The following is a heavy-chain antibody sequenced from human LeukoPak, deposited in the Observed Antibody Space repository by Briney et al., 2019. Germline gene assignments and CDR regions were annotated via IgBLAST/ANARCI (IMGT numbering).Heavy chain of an antibody. V-gene: IGHV1-69*13. J-gene: IGHJ4*02. CDR1: GGTFSSYA. Sequence: SVKVSCKASGGTFSSYAISWVRQAPGQGLEWMGGIIPIFGTANYAQKFQGRVTITADESTSTAYMELSSLRSEDTAVYYCAREQGGDLDGYNSSFDYWGQGPRSPSPQ. CDR3: AREQGGDLDGYNSSFDY. CDR2: IIPIFGTA. D-gene: IGHD5-24*01.